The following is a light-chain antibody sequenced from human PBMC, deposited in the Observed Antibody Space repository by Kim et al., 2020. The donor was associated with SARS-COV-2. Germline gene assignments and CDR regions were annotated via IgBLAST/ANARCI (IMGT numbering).Light chain of an antibody. CDR2: AS. Sequence: DIQMTQSPSSLSASVGDRVTITCRASQSVSTYLNWYQQKPGKAPKLLIYASGLESGVPSRFTGSGSGTDFTLTINGLQPEDFATYYWQQGYRTPLTFGGGTKVDIK. CDR3: QQGYRTPLT. V-gene: IGKV1-39*01. CDR1: QSVSTY. J-gene: IGKJ4*01.